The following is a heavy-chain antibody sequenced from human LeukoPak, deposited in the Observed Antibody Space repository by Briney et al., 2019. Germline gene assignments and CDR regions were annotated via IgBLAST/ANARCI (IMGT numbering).Heavy chain of an antibody. CDR1: AYSISSGYY. CDR2: INHSRST. D-gene: IGHD5-12*01. J-gene: IGHJ4*02. V-gene: IGHV4-38-2*02. Sequence: SDTLSLTCAVPAYSISSGYYWGWIRQPPGKGLEWIGSINHSRSTYYNPSLKNRVTISVDTSQNQFSLKLSSVTASGTAVYYCARDYSGYGVFDYWGQGTLVTVSS. CDR3: ARDYSGYGVFDY.